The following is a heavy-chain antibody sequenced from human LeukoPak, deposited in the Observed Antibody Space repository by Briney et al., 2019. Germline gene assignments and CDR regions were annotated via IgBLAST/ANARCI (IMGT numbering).Heavy chain of an antibody. Sequence: GGSLRLSCAASGFTFSSYSMNWVRQAPGKGLEWVSSISSSSSYIYYADPVKGRFTISRDNAKNSLYLQMNSLRAEDTAVYYCARDYSIRGPVDYWGQGTLVTVSS. CDR3: ARDYSIRGPVDY. CDR1: GFTFSSYS. J-gene: IGHJ4*02. CDR2: ISSSSSYI. D-gene: IGHD4-4*01. V-gene: IGHV3-21*04.